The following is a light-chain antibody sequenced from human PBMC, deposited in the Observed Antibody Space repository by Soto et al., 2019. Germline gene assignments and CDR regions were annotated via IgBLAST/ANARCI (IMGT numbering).Light chain of an antibody. V-gene: IGKV1-5*01. CDR1: QSISSW. CDR2: DAS. J-gene: IGKJ1*01. CDR3: QQYNGYPWT. Sequence: EIQMTQSPSTLSASVGDRVTITCRASQSISSWLAWYQQKPGKAPNLLIYDASTLESGVPSRFSGSESGTEFTLTISCLQPDDFATYYCQQYNGYPWTFGQGTKVDIK.